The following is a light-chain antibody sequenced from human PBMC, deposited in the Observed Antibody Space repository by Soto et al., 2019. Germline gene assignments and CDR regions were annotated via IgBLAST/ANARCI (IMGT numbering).Light chain of an antibody. V-gene: IGKV1-5*01. CDR1: QSINNR. CDR2: DAS. Sequence: IQMTQSPSTLSASIGDRVTITCRASQSINNRLAWYQQMPGKAPNILIYDASTLESGVPSRFRGSGSETEFTLTISGLQPDDFATYYCQQFIDGWTLGQGTKVDI. J-gene: IGKJ1*01. CDR3: QQFIDGWT.